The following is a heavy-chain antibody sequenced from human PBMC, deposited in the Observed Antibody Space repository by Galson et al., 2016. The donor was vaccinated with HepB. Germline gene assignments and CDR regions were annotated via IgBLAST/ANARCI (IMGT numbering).Heavy chain of an antibody. J-gene: IGHJ5*02. CDR1: GFTFSGKA. CDR2: ISSGGDAT. Sequence: SLRLSCAASGFTFSGKAMNWVRQAPEKGLEWVSAISSGGDATYYADSVRGRFTISRDNSKNTLYLQLNSLRAEDTALYFCAADIVYGSSLDAWGQGTLVTVSS. D-gene: IGHD2-15*01. V-gene: IGHV3-23*01. CDR3: AADIVYGSSLDA.